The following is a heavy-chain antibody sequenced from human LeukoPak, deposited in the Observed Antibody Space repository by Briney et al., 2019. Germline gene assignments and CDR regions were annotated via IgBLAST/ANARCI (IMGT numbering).Heavy chain of an antibody. CDR2: ISYDGSNK. J-gene: IGHJ4*02. Sequence: GASVKVSCKASGYTFSSYAMHWVRQAPGKGLEWVAVISYDGSNKYYADSVKGRFTISRDNSKNTLYLQMNSLRAEDTAVYYCARALRGLRFLEWLLSPFDYWGQGTLVTVSS. CDR3: ARALRGLRFLEWLLSPFDY. V-gene: IGHV3-30-3*01. D-gene: IGHD3-3*01. CDR1: GYTFSSYA.